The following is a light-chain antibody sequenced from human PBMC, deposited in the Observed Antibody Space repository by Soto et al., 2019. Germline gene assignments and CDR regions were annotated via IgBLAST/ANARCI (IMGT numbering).Light chain of an antibody. V-gene: IGKV3-11*01. J-gene: IGKJ5*01. CDR1: QSVSSY. Sequence: EIVLTQSPATLSLSPGERATLSCRASQSVSSYLAWYQQKPDQAPRLLIYSASNRATGIPARFSGSGSGTDFTLTISSLEPEDFAVYYCQQRSNWPSISFGQGTRLEIK. CDR2: SAS. CDR3: QQRSNWPSIS.